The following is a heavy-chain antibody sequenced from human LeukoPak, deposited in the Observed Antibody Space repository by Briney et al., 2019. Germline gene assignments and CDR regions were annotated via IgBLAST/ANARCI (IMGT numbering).Heavy chain of an antibody. CDR2: IYSGGST. CDR1: GFTVSSNY. Sequence: GGSLRLSCAASGFTVSSNYMSWVRQAPGKGLEWVSVIYSGGSTYYADSVKGRFTISRDNSKNTLYLQMNSLRAEDTAVYYCAREAGDYYDSSADYWGQGTLVTVSS. CDR3: AREAGDYYDSSADY. J-gene: IGHJ4*02. D-gene: IGHD3-22*01. V-gene: IGHV3-53*01.